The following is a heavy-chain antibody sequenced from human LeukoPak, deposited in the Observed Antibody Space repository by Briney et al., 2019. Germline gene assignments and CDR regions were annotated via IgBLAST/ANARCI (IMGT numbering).Heavy chain of an antibody. D-gene: IGHD1-26*01. V-gene: IGHV4-39*01. CDR2: IYYRGST. J-gene: IGHJ4*02. CDR3: ATEWEQLIRTGNFDY. Sequence: SETLSLTCTVSGGPISSSNYYWGWIRQPPGKGLEWIGSIYYRGSTYYNLSLKSRVTISVDTSKNQFSLTLNSVTAADTAVYYCATEWEQLIRTGNFDYWGQGTLVTVSS. CDR1: GGPISSSNYY.